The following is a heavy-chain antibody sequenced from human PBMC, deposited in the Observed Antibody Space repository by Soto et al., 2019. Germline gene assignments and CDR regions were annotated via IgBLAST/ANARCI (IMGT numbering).Heavy chain of an antibody. CDR3: GXXXXPXXTNGVCYTTNWFDP. Sequence: SETLSLTCTVSGGSISSYYWSWIRQPPGKGLEWIGYIYYSGSTNYNPSLKSRVTIXVXTSKNQFSLKLSSVTAADTAVYYCGXXXXPXXTNGVCYTTNWFDPWGQGTLVTVSS. D-gene: IGHD2-8*01. CDR1: GGSISSYY. CDR2: IYYSGST. V-gene: IGHV4-59*08. J-gene: IGHJ5*02.